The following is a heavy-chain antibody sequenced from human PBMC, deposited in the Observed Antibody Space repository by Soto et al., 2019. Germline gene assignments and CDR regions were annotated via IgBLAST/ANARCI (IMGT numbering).Heavy chain of an antibody. D-gene: IGHD1-7*01. J-gene: IGHJ4*02. CDR1: GFSFSSSG. CDR3: ARGNWKYGYFDY. Sequence: QVQLVESGGGVVQPGRSLRLSCVASGFSFSSSGMHWVRQAPGKGLQWVAVIWHDGGNKYNADSVKGRFSISRDNSKNTIYLQMNSLRVEDPAVYYCARGNWKYGYFDYWGQGTLVTVSS. V-gene: IGHV3-33*01. CDR2: IWHDGGNK.